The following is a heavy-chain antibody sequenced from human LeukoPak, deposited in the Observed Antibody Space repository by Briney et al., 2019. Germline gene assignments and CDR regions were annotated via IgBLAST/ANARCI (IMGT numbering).Heavy chain of an antibody. D-gene: IGHD6-25*01. CDR3: ARDLGSSGGY. V-gene: IGHV1-18*01. Sequence: ASVKVSCKASGYTFTSYGISWVRQAPGQGLEWMGWISAYNGNTNYAQKFQGRVTITRDTSASTAYMELSSLRSEDTAVYYCARDLGSSGGYWGQGTLVTVSS. CDR2: ISAYNGNT. CDR1: GYTFTSYG. J-gene: IGHJ4*02.